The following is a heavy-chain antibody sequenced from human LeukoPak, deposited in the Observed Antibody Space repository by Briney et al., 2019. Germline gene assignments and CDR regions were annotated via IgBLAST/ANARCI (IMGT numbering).Heavy chain of an antibody. D-gene: IGHD6-13*01. CDR1: GGSFSGYY. CDR3: ARGGGVRYSSSWYRYYFDY. CDR2: INHSGST. J-gene: IGHJ4*02. V-gene: IGHV4-34*01. Sequence: PSETLSLTCAVYGGSFSGYYWSLIRQPPGKGLEWIGEINHSGSTNYNPSLKSRVTISVDTSKNQFSLKLSSVTAADTAVYYCARGGGVRYSSSWYRYYFDYWGQGTLVTVSS.